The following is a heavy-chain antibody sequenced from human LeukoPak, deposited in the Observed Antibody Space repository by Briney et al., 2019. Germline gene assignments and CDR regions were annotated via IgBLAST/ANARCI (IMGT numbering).Heavy chain of an antibody. CDR1: GYTFTTCG. D-gene: IGHD6-6*01. J-gene: IGHJ5*02. CDR2: ISTYSGNT. Sequence: ASVKVSCKASGYTFTTCGISWVRQAPGQGPEWMGWISTYSGNTHYAQELQGRVTLTTDTSTSTAYMDLRSLRSDDTAVYYCARSNIATRRGDNWFDPWGQGTLVTVSS. CDR3: ARSNIATRRGDNWFDP. V-gene: IGHV1-18*01.